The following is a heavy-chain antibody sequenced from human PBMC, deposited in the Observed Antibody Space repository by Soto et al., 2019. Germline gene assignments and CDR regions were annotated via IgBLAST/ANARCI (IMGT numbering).Heavy chain of an antibody. Sequence: GGSLRLSCAVSGFTFSDHHMDWVRQAPGKGLEWVGRTRNKGFSYTTDYAASVNGRFTISRDDSNNSLYLQMNSLKTEDTAVYYCTRSPYGMDVWGQGTTVTVSS. CDR1: GFTFSDHH. CDR3: TRSPYGMDV. V-gene: IGHV3-72*01. CDR2: TRNKGFSYTT. J-gene: IGHJ6*02.